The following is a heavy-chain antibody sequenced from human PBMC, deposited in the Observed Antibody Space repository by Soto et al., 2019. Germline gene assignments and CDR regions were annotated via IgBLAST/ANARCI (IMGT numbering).Heavy chain of an antibody. CDR1: GFTFSSYS. V-gene: IGHV3-21*01. CDR3: ARDGTGSGSSNYYGMDV. D-gene: IGHD3-10*01. J-gene: IGHJ6*02. Sequence: GGSLRLSCAASGFTFSSYSMNWVRQAPGKGLEWVSSISSSSSYIYYADSVKGRFTISRDNAKNSLYLQMNSLRAEDTAVYYCARDGTGSGSSNYYGMDVWGQGTTVTVSS. CDR2: ISSSSSYI.